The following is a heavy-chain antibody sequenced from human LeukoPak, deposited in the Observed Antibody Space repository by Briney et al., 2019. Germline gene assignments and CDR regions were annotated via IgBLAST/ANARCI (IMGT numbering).Heavy chain of an antibody. Sequence: PGGSLRLSCAASGFTFSSHGMNWVRQAPGKGLEWVSGISPSGGITYYTDSVKGRFTISRDNSKNTQSLQMNSLRAEDTAVYYCARHYQVAAAGTGTFDYWGQGTLVTVSS. D-gene: IGHD6-13*01. J-gene: IGHJ4*02. CDR2: ISPSGGIT. CDR1: GFTFSSHG. V-gene: IGHV3-23*01. CDR3: ARHYQVAAAGTGTFDY.